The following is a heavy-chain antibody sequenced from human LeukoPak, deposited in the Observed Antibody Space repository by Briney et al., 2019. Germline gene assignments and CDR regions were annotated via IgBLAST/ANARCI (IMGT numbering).Heavy chain of an antibody. CDR3: ARKSSHFDSSGYFDY. J-gene: IGHJ4*02. V-gene: IGHV3-23*01. D-gene: IGHD3-22*01. CDR1: GFTFSSYA. Sequence: GGSLRLSCAASGFTFSSYAMSWVRQAPGKGLEWVSDLGGSSGYTYYADSVKGRFTVSRDNSQNTLSLQMNSLRAEDTAAYYCARKSSHFDSSGYFDYWGQGTLVTVSS. CDR2: LGGSSGYT.